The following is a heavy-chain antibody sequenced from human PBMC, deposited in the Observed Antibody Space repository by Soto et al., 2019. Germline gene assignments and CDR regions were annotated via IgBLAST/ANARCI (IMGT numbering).Heavy chain of an antibody. CDR1: GDSISGGASF. CDR2: VYYSGSS. J-gene: IGHJ5*02. V-gene: IGHV4-30-4*01. Sequence: PSETLCLTCTVSGDSISGGASFWSWIRQPPGKGLEWIANVYYSGSSYYNPSLKSRLTISVDTTKNQFSLQLKSMTAADTAVYSCANLSCTSSTCYFPGWFAPWGQGSGVTVSS. CDR3: ANLSCTSSTCYFPGWFAP. D-gene: IGHD2-2*01.